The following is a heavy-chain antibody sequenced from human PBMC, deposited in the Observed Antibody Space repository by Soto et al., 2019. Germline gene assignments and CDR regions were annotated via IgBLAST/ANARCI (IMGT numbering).Heavy chain of an antibody. Sequence: GGSLRLSCAASGFTVSSNYMSWVRQAPGKGLEWVSVIYSGGSTYYADSVKGRFTISRDNSKNTLYLQMNSLGAEDTAVYYCARDRAVTVEAFDIWGQGTMVTVSS. D-gene: IGHD2-21*02. CDR3: ARDRAVTVEAFDI. V-gene: IGHV3-66*01. CDR1: GFTVSSNY. CDR2: IYSGGST. J-gene: IGHJ3*02.